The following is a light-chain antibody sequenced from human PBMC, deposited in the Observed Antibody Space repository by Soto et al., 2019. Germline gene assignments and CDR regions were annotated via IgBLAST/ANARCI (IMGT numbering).Light chain of an antibody. V-gene: IGKV3-11*01. Sequence: DIVLTQSPATLSFSPGERATLSCRASQSVSSYLAWYQQKPGQAPRLLIYDASNKATGIPARFSGSGSGTDFTLTISTLEPEDFAVYYCQQRSNWPLTFGGGTRWRSN. CDR1: QSVSSY. CDR2: DAS. J-gene: IGKJ4*01. CDR3: QQRSNWPLT.